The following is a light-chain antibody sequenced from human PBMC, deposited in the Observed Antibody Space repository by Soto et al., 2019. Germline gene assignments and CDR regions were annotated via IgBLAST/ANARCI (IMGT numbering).Light chain of an antibody. V-gene: IGKV2D-29*01. CDR2: EVS. CDR1: QSLLHSDGKTY. J-gene: IGKJ5*01. Sequence: DIVMTQTPLSLSVTPGQPASISCKSSQSLLHSDGKTYLYWYLXKQGQPPQLXIYEVSNRFSGVPDRFSGSGSGTDLTMKISRVEAEDGGVYDCMQSIQLPMTFGQGTRLEIK. CDR3: MQSIQLPMT.